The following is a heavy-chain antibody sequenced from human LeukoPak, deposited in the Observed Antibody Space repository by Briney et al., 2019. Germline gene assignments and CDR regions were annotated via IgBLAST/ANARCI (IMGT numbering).Heavy chain of an antibody. Sequence: PSETLSLTCTVSGDSISSSSYFWGWIRQPPGKGLEYIGSIYYSGTTYYNPSLRSRVTVSIDTSKNQFSLKVSSVTAADTAVYYCAKGHRYSSGWYWSHWFDPWGQGTLVTVSS. CDR2: IYYSGTT. CDR1: GDSISSSSYF. J-gene: IGHJ5*02. D-gene: IGHD6-19*01. V-gene: IGHV4-39*01. CDR3: AKGHRYSSGWYWSHWFDP.